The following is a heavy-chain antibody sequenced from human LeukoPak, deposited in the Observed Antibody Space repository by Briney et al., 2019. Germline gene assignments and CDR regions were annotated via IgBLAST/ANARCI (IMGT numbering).Heavy chain of an antibody. J-gene: IGHJ4*02. V-gene: IGHV1-69*04. CDR1: GGTFSSYA. CDR2: TIPILGIA. D-gene: IGHD3-22*01. CDR3: ARVDDSSGNFDY. Sequence: SVTVSCKASGGTFSSYAISWVRQAPGQGLEWMGRTIPILGIANYAQKFQGRVTITADKSTSTAYMELSSLRSEDTAVYYCARVDDSSGNFDYWGQGTLVTVSS.